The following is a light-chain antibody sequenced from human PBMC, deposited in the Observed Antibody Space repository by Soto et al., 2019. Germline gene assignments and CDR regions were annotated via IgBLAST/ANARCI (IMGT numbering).Light chain of an antibody. CDR1: QGISSY. CDR3: QQHNSYPLT. V-gene: IGKV1-9*01. CDR2: VAS. J-gene: IGKJ4*01. Sequence: DLQLTQSPSFLSASVGDRVTITCRASQGISSYLAWYQQKPGKAPKLLIYVASTLQSGVPSRFSGSVSGTEFTLTISSLQPEDFATYFCQQHNSYPLTFGGGTKVEIK.